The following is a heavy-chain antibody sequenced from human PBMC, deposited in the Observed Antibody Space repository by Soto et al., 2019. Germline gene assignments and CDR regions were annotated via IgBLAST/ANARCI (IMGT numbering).Heavy chain of an antibody. D-gene: IGHD1-1*01. CDR2: LWFDGSNK. Sequence: QVQLVESGGGVVQPGRSLRLSCAASGFTFSRYGMHWVRQAPGKGLEWVAGLWFDGSNKYHADSVKGRFTISRDNSKNTLYLQMNSLRVEDTAVYYCARSREGGWNGFDFWGRGTMVTVSS. V-gene: IGHV3-33*01. J-gene: IGHJ3*01. CDR1: GFTFSRYG. CDR3: ARSREGGWNGFDF.